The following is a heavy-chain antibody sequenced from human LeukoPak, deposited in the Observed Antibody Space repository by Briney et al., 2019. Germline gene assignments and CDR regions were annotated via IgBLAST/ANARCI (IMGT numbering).Heavy chain of an antibody. CDR2: ISGSGNGGSI. D-gene: IGHD1-26*01. J-gene: IGHJ4*02. V-gene: IGHV3-64*04. CDR1: GFVFSIYT. Sequence: GGSLRLSCSASGFVFSIYTMYWVRQAPGKGPEYVSTISGSGNGGSIYYADSVKGRFTISRDDSRNTLYLQMNSLRGDDTAVYYCAKDVGKWESLHFFDYWGQGTLVTVSS. CDR3: AKDVGKWESLHFFDY.